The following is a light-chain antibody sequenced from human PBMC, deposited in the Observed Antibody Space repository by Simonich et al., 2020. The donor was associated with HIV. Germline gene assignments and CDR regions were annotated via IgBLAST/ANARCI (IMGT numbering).Light chain of an antibody. CDR3: QQRSKWPPFT. V-gene: IGKV3-11*01. CDR1: QSVSTY. J-gene: IGKJ3*01. Sequence: EIVLTQSPATLSLSPGERATLSCRASQSVSTYLAWYQQKPGQAPRLLIYDASSRATRIPARFSGSGSGTDFTLTISSLEPEDFAVYYCQQRSKWPPFTFGPGTKVDIK. CDR2: DAS.